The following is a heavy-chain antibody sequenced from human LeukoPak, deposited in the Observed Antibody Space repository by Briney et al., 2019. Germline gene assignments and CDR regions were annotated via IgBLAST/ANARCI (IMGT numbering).Heavy chain of an antibody. D-gene: IGHD5-12*01. Sequence: TGGSLRLSCAASGFSFSTYGMHWVRQAPGKGLEWVAVISEDGKKKYYADSVKGRFTISRDNAKNSLYLQMNSLRAEDTAVYYCARDGYSGYDFPFDYWGQGTLVTVSS. J-gene: IGHJ4*02. V-gene: IGHV3-30*03. CDR3: ARDGYSGYDFPFDY. CDR1: GFSFSTYG. CDR2: ISEDGKKK.